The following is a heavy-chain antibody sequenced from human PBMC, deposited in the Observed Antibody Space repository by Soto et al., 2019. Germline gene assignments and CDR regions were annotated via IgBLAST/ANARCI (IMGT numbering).Heavy chain of an antibody. CDR1: GGSISSSTFY. J-gene: IGHJ4*02. CDR2: IYYSGST. D-gene: IGHD3-3*01. CDR3: ARHWRYNFWSAYYTDQFDY. Sequence: SETLSLTCTVSGGSISSSTFYWGWIRQPPGKGLEWIGSIYYSGSTYYNPSLKSRVSISVDTSKNQFSLKLSSVTAADTAVYYCARHWRYNFWSAYYTDQFDYWGQGTLVTVSS. V-gene: IGHV4-39*01.